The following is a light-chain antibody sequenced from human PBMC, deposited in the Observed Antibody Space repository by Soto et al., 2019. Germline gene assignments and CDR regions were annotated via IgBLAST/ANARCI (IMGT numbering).Light chain of an antibody. CDR2: AAS. CDR1: QGISSY. V-gene: IGKV1-9*01. CDR3: QQLNSYPYT. Sequence: DIQLTQSPSFLSASVGDRVTITCRASQGISSYLAWYQQKPGKDPKLLISAASTLQSGVPSRFSGSGSGTEFTLTISSLQPEDFVTYYCQQLNSYPYTFGQGTKLEIK. J-gene: IGKJ2*01.